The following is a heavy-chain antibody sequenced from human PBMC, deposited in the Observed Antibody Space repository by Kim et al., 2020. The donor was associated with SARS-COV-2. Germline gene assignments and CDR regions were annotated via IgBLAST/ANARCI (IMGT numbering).Heavy chain of an antibody. V-gene: IGHV1-3*01. CDR3: ARGEGAAAYFDY. J-gene: IGHJ4*02. D-gene: IGHD2-2*01. Sequence: KYSKKFQGGVTITRDTSGSTAYMELSSLRSEDTAVYYCARGEGAAAYFDYWGQGTLVTVSS.